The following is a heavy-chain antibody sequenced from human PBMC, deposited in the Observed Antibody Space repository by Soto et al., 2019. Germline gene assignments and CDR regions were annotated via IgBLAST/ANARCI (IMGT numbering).Heavy chain of an antibody. Sequence: SGPTLVKPTQTLTLTCTFSGFSLSTSGVGVGWIRQPPGKALEWLALIFWDDDKRYSPSLKSMITITKDTSKNQVVLTMTNMDPVDTATYYCAGVVVITRSDAFDIWGQGTMVTVSS. CDR3: AGVVVITRSDAFDI. CDR1: GFSLSTSGVG. J-gene: IGHJ3*02. D-gene: IGHD3-22*01. V-gene: IGHV2-5*02. CDR2: IFWDDDK.